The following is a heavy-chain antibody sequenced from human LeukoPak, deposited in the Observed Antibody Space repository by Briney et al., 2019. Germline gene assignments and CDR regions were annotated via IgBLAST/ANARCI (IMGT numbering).Heavy chain of an antibody. CDR2: ISYDGSNK. CDR1: GFTFSGYG. CDR3: AKEVGPAYYYGMDV. J-gene: IGHJ6*02. Sequence: GGSLRLSCAASGFTFSGYGMHWVRQAPGKGLEWVAVISYDGSNKYYADSVKGRFTISRDNSKNTLYLQMNSLRAEDTAVYYCAKEVGPAYYYGMDVWGQGTTVTVSS. D-gene: IGHD1-26*01. V-gene: IGHV3-30*18.